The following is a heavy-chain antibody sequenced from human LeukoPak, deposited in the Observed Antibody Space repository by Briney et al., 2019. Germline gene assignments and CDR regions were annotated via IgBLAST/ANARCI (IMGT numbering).Heavy chain of an antibody. CDR1: GGSISSYY. CDR3: ASSSERWLQFWRLGAFDI. J-gene: IGHJ3*02. D-gene: IGHD5-24*01. CDR2: IYYSGST. Sequence: SETLSLTCTVSGGSISSYYWSWIRQPPGKGLEWVGYIYYSGSTNYNPSLKSRVTISVDTSKNQFSLKLSSVTAADTAVYYCASSSERWLQFWRLGAFDIWGQGTMVTVSS. V-gene: IGHV4-59*01.